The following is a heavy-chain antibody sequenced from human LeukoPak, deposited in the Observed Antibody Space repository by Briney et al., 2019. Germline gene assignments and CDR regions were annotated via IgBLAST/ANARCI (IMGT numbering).Heavy chain of an antibody. Sequence: PGGSLRLSCAASGFTFSSYGMHWVRQAPGKGLDWVSLISFDGSNKYYANSVKGRFTISRDNSKNTLYLQMNSLRAEDTAVYYCAKGYYDWTYAFDIWGQGTMVTVSS. CDR3: AKGYYDWTYAFDI. J-gene: IGHJ3*02. D-gene: IGHD3-22*01. CDR1: GFTFSSYG. V-gene: IGHV3-30*19. CDR2: ISFDGSNK.